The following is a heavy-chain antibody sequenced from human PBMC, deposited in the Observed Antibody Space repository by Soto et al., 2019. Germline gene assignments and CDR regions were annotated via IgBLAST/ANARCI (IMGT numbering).Heavy chain of an antibody. Sequence: ESGGGVVKPGRSLRLLCEASGSPFSRYGMHWVRQAPGMGLEWVAVISWDGLAQYYGDSVRGRFTISRDNSQSTLYLQMNSLRTEDTAIYYCAKETIQVGGPNYFDYWGQGVLVTVSS. CDR3: AKETIQVGGPNYFDY. V-gene: IGHV3-30*18. J-gene: IGHJ4*02. CDR1: GSPFSRYG. CDR2: ISWDGLAQ. D-gene: IGHD1-1*01.